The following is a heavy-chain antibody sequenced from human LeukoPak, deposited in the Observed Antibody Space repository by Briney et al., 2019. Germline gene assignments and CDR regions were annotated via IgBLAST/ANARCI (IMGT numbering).Heavy chain of an antibody. CDR3: ASVHFRPVDTAMVSSIGAPSDVPFDY. CDR2: INPSGGST. J-gene: IGHJ4*02. CDR1: GYTFTSYY. V-gene: IGHV1-46*01. D-gene: IGHD5-18*01. Sequence: GASVKVSCKASGYTFTSYYMHWVRQAPGQGLEWMGIINPSGGSTSYAQKFQGRVTMTRDTSTSTVYMELSSLRSEDTAVYYCASVHFRPVDTAMVSSIGAPSDVPFDYWGQGTLVTVSS.